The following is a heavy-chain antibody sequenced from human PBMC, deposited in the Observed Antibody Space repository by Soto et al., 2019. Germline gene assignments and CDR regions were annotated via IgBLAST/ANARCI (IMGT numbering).Heavy chain of an antibody. CDR1: GFTFTSSA. J-gene: IGHJ4*02. V-gene: IGHV1-58*01. D-gene: IGHD3-22*01. CDR3: AASKDSSGYYNLFY. Sequence: GASVKVSCKASGFTFTSSAVPWGRQARGQRLEWIGWIVVGSGNTNYAQKFQERVTITRDMSTSTAYMELSSLRSEDTAVYYCAASKDSSGYYNLFYWGQGTLVTVSS. CDR2: IVVGSGNT.